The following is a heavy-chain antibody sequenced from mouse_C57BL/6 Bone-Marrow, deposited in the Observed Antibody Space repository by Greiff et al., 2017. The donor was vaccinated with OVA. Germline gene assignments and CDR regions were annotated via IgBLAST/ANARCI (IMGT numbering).Heavy chain of an antibody. CDR2: ISNLAYSI. CDR3: ARTYGYDRAWFAD. V-gene: IGHV5-15*04. D-gene: IGHD2-2*01. CDR1: GFTFSDYG. J-gene: IGHJ3*01. Sequence: EVMLVESGGGLVQPGGSLKLSCAASGFTFSDYGMAWVRQAPRKGPEWVAFISNLAYSIYYADTVTGRFTISRENAKNTLYMEMSSLRSEDTAMYYCARTYGYDRAWFADWGQETLVTVSA.